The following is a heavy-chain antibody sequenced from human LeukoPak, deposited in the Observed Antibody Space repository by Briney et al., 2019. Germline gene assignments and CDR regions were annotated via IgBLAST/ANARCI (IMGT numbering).Heavy chain of an antibody. CDR2: IKNKPDGGTT. J-gene: IGHJ4*02. D-gene: IGHD1-26*01. CDR3: ARGRGVGATALDY. V-gene: IGHV3-15*01. CDR1: GFTFSHAW. Sequence: GGSLRLSCAASGFTFSHAWMSWVRQAPGKGLEWVGRIKNKPDGGTTDYAAPVQGRFTISRDNAKNSLYLQMDSLRAEDTAVYYCARGRGVGATALDYWGQGTLVTVSS.